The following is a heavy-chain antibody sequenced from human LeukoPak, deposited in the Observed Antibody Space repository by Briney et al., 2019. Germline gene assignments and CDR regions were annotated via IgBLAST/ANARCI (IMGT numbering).Heavy chain of an antibody. CDR1: GFTFSSYS. CDR2: ISSSSSTI. V-gene: IGHV3-48*01. D-gene: IGHD2-2*01. CDR3: ARGHCSSTSCYGFFDY. Sequence: GGSLRLSCAASGFTFSSYSMNWVRQAPGKGLEWVSYISSSSSTIYYADSVKGRFTISRDNAKNSLYLQMNSLRAEDTAVYYCARGHCSSTSCYGFFDYWGQGTLVTVSS. J-gene: IGHJ4*02.